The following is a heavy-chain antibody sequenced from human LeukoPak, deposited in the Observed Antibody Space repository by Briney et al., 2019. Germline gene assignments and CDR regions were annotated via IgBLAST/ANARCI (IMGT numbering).Heavy chain of an antibody. Sequence: PGGSLRLSCAASGFTFSNYPMNWVRQAPGKGLEWVSAITTDGSRTYNAESVKGRFTISRDNSKNTLYLQMNSLRAEDTAVYYCAKGNTVTPDYWGQGTLVTVSS. CDR3: AKGNTVTPDY. CDR2: ITTDGSRT. V-gene: IGHV3-23*01. D-gene: IGHD4-17*01. J-gene: IGHJ4*02. CDR1: GFTFSNYP.